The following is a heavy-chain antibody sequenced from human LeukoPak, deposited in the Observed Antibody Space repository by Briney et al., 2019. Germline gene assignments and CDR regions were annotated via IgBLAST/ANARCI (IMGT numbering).Heavy chain of an antibody. CDR3: AVEWLLNY. V-gene: IGHV3-7*01. CDR2: IKQDGSEK. Sequence: GGSLRLSXAASGFTFSSYWMSWVRQAPGKGLEWVANIKQDGSEKDYADSVQGRFTISRDNAKNSLYLQMNSLRAEDTAVYYCAVEWLLNYWGQRTLGTVSS. J-gene: IGHJ4*02. CDR1: GFTFSSYW. D-gene: IGHD3-3*01.